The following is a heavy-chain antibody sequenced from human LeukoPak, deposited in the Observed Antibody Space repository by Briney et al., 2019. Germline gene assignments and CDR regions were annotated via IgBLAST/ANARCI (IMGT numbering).Heavy chain of an antibody. J-gene: IGHJ3*02. Sequence: SETLSLTCTVSGGSISSYYWSWIRQPPGKGLEWIGYIYYSGSTNYNPSLKSRATISVDTYKNQLSLKLSSVTAADTAVYYCARDSKYDILTGYPDDAFDIWGQGTMVTVSS. V-gene: IGHV4-59*01. CDR3: ARDSKYDILTGYPDDAFDI. CDR1: GGSISSYY. D-gene: IGHD3-9*01. CDR2: IYYSGST.